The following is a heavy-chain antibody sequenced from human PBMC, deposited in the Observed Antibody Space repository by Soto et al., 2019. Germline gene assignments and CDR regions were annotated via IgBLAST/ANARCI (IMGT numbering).Heavy chain of an antibody. CDR1: GGSLSNSG. CDR3: ARGDATKIVVSTYDAMDV. V-gene: IGHV1-69*12. Sequence: QVQLVQSGAEVKKPGSSVKVSCKASGGSLSNSGISWVRQAPGQGLEWMGGIIPVFGTANYAQKFQGRVTITADESTSIGYMDVTSLKSEDTAVYYCARGDATKIVVSTYDAMDVWGQGTTVTVS. J-gene: IGHJ6*02. CDR2: IIPVFGTA. D-gene: IGHD3-22*01.